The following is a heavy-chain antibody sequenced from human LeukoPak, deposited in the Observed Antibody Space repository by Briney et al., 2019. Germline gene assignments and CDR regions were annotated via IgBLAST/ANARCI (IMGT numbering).Heavy chain of an antibody. Sequence: GESLKISCKASGYSFSNYWIGWVRQMPGKGPEWMGIIYPGDSDTRYSPSFQGQVTISADKSTSTAYLQWGSLKASDTAMYYCTRRVATIDFFDYWGQGTLVTASS. CDR3: TRRVATIDFFDY. D-gene: IGHD5-24*01. J-gene: IGHJ4*02. CDR1: GYSFSNYW. V-gene: IGHV5-51*01. CDR2: IYPGDSDT.